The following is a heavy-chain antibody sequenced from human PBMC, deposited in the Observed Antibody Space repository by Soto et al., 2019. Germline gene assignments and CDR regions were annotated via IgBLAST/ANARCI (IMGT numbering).Heavy chain of an antibody. D-gene: IGHD4-17*01. CDR2: IYYSGST. CDR3: ARLNGYGDPYYFDY. J-gene: IGHJ4*02. V-gene: IGHV4-39*01. CDR1: GDSISSSNYH. Sequence: SETLSLTCTVSGDSISSSNYHWGWIRQPPGKGLEWIGSIYYSGSTYYNPSLKSRVTISVDTSKNQFSLKLSSVTAADTAVYYCARLNGYGDPYYFDYWGQGTLVTVSS.